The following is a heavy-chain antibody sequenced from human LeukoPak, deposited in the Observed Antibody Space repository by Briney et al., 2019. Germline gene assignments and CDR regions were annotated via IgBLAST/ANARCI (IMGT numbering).Heavy chain of an antibody. CDR3: ARDAYYDFWSGYYGPSPFDY. J-gene: IGHJ4*02. CDR2: ISGSGGAT. D-gene: IGHD3-3*01. Sequence: PGGSLRLSCAASGFTFSSYAMNWVRQTPGKGLEWVSTISGSGGATYYSDSVKGRFTISRDNAKNSLYLQMNSLRAEDTAVYYCARDAYYDFWSGYYGPSPFDYWGQGTLVTVSS. V-gene: IGHV3-23*01. CDR1: GFTFSSYA.